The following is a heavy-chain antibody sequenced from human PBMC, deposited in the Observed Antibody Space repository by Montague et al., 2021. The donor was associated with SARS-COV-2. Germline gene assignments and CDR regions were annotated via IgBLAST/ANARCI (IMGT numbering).Heavy chain of an antibody. J-gene: IGHJ2*01. CDR1: GGHYF. CDR3: ARIVVVTYSHFDL. V-gene: IGHV4-59*01. CDR2: IYYSGTT. Sequence: SETLSLTRTVSGGHYFWSWIRQPPGKGLEWIGYIYYSGTTKYNPSLESRVTISLDTSKNQLSLRLRSVTAADTAVYYCARIVVVTYSHFDLWGRGTLVTVSS. D-gene: IGHD3-22*01.